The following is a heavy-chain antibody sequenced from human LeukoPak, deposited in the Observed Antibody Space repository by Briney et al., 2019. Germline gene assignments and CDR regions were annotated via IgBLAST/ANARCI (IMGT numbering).Heavy chain of an antibody. CDR3: ARDLHYSNYLTSWYFDL. CDR1: GFTFSSYA. CDR2: ISYDGSNK. Sequence: PGGSLRLSCAASGFTFSSYAMHWVRQAPGKGLEWVAVISYDGSNKYYADSVKGRFTISRDNSKNTLYLQMNSLRAGDTAVYYCARDLHYSNYLTSWYFDLWGRGTLVTVSS. D-gene: IGHD4-11*01. V-gene: IGHV3-30-3*01. J-gene: IGHJ2*01.